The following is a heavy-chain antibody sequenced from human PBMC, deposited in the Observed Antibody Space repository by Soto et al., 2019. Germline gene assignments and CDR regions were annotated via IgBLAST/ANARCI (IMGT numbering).Heavy chain of an antibody. CDR1: GFTFNIFW. CDR3: ARDGCVINRCSIYGMDV. D-gene: IGHD3-10*01. CDR2: IEGDGSAK. J-gene: IGHJ6*02. Sequence: GGSLRLSCAASGFTFNIFWMSWVRQAPGKGLEWVANIEGDGSAKNYLDSVKGRFTISRDNAKNSVYLQMSSLRAEDTAVYYCARDGCVINRCSIYGMDVWGQGTTVTVSS. V-gene: IGHV3-7*03.